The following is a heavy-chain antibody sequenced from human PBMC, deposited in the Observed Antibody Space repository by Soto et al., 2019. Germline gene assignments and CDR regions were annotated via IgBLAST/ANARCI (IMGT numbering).Heavy chain of an antibody. CDR2: IKQDGSER. Sequence: EVQLVESGGTLVQPGESLRLSCAASGFTISSYWMSWVRQAPGKGLEWVANIKQDGSERHYMGSVNGRFTISRDNAKNSLYLQMSSLTVEDTAVYYCARWDNGYDFGGQGTLVTISS. CDR3: ARWDNGYDF. J-gene: IGHJ4*02. CDR1: GFTISSYW. D-gene: IGHD5-12*01. V-gene: IGHV3-7*01.